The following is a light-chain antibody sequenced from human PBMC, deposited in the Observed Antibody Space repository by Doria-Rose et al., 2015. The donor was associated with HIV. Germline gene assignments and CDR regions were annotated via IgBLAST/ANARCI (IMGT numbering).Light chain of an antibody. CDR2: EVS. Sequence: SITISCTGPSSDVGGYNYVSWYQQHPGKAPKLMIYEVSNRPSGVSTRFSGSKSGNTASLTISGLQAEDEADYYCSSYTSSSTLVVFGGGTKLTVL. J-gene: IGLJ2*01. V-gene: IGLV2-14*01. CDR1: SSDVGGYNY. CDR3: SSYTSSSTLVV.